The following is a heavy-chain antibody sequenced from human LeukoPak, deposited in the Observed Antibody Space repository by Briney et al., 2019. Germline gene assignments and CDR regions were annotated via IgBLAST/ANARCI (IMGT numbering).Heavy chain of an antibody. CDR2: IIPIFGTA. CDR3: ARLYCSSTSCHIGAPGGFDP. J-gene: IGHJ5*02. CDR1: GGTFSSYA. D-gene: IGHD2-2*02. Sequence: SVKVSCKASGGTFSSYAISWVRQAPGQGPEWMGGIIPIFGTANYAQKFQGRVTITADESTSTAYMELSSLRSEDTAVYYCARLYCSSTSCHIGAPGGFDPWGQGTLVTVSS. V-gene: IGHV1-69*01.